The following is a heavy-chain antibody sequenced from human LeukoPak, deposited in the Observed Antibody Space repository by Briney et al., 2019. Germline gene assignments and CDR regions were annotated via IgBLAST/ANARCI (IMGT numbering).Heavy chain of an antibody. CDR3: ARYYDSSDYYLYPDY. Sequence: PGGSLRLSCAASGFTFSDYYMSWIRQAPGKGLEWVSYISSSGSTIYYADSVKGRFTISRDNAKNSLYLQMNSLRAEDTAVYYCARYYDSSDYYLYPDYWGQGTLVTVSS. CDR2: ISSSGSTI. D-gene: IGHD3-22*01. V-gene: IGHV3-11*01. J-gene: IGHJ4*02. CDR1: GFTFSDYY.